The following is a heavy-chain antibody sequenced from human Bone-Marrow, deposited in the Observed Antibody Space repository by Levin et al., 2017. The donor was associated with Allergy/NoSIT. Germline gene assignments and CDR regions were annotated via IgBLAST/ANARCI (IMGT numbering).Heavy chain of an antibody. D-gene: IGHD3-10*01. CDR1: GYSFTSNW. J-gene: IGHJ4*02. CDR3: ARQGHSYYFDY. Sequence: GESLKISCQASGYSFTSNWITWVRQTPGKGLEWMGRIDPTDSYSHYSPSFQGRLTISADKSTNTVYLHWSSLRASDSATYYCARQGHSYYFDYWGQGTRVTVSS. V-gene: IGHV5-10-1*01. CDR2: IDPTDSYS.